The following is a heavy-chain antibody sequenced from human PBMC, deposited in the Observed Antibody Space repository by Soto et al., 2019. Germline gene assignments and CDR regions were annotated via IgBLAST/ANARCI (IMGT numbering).Heavy chain of an antibody. D-gene: IGHD3-3*01. CDR2: ISGSGGST. Sequence: GGSLRLSCAASGFTFSSYAMSWVRQAPGKGLEWVSAISGSGGSTYYADSVKGRFTISRDNSKNTLYLQMNSLRAEDTAVYYCAKDPGITIFGVVPRMDVWGQGTTVTVSS. J-gene: IGHJ6*02. CDR3: AKDPGITIFGVVPRMDV. CDR1: GFTFSSYA. V-gene: IGHV3-23*01.